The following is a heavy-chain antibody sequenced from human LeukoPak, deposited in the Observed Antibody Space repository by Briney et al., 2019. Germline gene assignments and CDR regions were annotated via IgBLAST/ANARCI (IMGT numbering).Heavy chain of an antibody. Sequence: SVKVSCKASGGTFSSYALSWVRQDPGQGLAWMGGIIPIFGAPNYAQRFQGRVTITADESTSTVYMELRSLRFEDTAVYYCARDSEVRRNLWHYWGQGTLVTVSS. CDR1: GGTFSSYA. V-gene: IGHV1-69*13. CDR3: ARDSEVRRNLWHY. J-gene: IGHJ4*02. D-gene: IGHD3-10*01. CDR2: IIPIFGAP.